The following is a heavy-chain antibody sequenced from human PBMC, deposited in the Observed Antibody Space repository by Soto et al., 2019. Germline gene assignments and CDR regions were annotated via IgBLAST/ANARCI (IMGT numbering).Heavy chain of an antibody. CDR1: GFTFSSYG. CDR3: AKGTGDFWSDYWYFDL. J-gene: IGHJ2*01. Sequence: QVQLVESGGGVVQPGRSLRLSCAASGFTFSSYGMHWVRQAPGKGLEWVAVISYDGSNKYYADSVKGRFTISRDNSKNTLYLQMNSLRAEDTAVYYCAKGTGDFWSDYWYFDLWGRGTLVTVSS. CDR2: ISYDGSNK. V-gene: IGHV3-30*18. D-gene: IGHD3-3*01.